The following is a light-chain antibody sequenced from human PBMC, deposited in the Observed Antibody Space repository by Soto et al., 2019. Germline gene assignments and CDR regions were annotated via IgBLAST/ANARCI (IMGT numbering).Light chain of an antibody. Sequence: EIVLTQSPDTLSLSPGERATLSCRASDSVTSSHLAWYQQKRGQAPRLLIYGASSRATGIPDRFSGSGSGTDFTLTISRLEPEDFAVYYCQHYGSSSNTFGQGTRLEI. CDR1: DSVTSSH. J-gene: IGKJ5*01. V-gene: IGKV3-20*01. CDR3: QHYGSSSNT. CDR2: GAS.